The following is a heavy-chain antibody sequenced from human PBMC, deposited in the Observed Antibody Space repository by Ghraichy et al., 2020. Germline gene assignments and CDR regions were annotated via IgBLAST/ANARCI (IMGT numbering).Heavy chain of an antibody. V-gene: IGHV4-30-2*06. J-gene: IGHJ6*02. D-gene: IGHD3-22*01. Sequence: SETLSLTCAVSGGSISGGGNSWSWIRQSQGKGLEWIGYIYPSGITNYNPSLNNRVTMSIDTSKNHFSLKLTSVTAADTAVYYCAIDTISGFAMDVWGQGTTVTVSS. CDR2: IYPSGIT. CDR1: GGSISGGGNS. CDR3: AIDTISGFAMDV.